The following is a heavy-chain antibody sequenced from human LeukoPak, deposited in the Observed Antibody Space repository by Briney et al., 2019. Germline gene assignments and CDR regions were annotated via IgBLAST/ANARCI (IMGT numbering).Heavy chain of an antibody. CDR1: GYTFTSYY. J-gene: IGHJ5*02. Sequence: ASVKVSCKASGYTFTSYYMHWVRQAPGQGLEWMGIINPSGSSTTFAQKLQGRVTMTTDTSTSTAYMELRSLRSDDTAVYYCARAGLGRFDPWGQGTLVTVSS. CDR2: INPSGSST. V-gene: IGHV1-46*01. CDR3: ARAGLGRFDP. D-gene: IGHD3/OR15-3a*01.